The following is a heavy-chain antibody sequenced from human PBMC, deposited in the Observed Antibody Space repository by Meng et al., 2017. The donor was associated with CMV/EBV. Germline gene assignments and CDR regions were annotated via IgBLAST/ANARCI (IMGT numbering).Heavy chain of an antibody. CDR1: GGTFSSYT. D-gene: IGHD1-26*01. V-gene: IGHV1-69*02. CDR3: ARMGGIDY. J-gene: IGHJ4*02. Sequence: SVKVSCKASGGTFSSYTISWVRQALGQGLEWMGRIIPILGIANYAQKFQGRVTITADKSPSTAYMELSSLRSEDTAVYYCARMGGIDYWGQGTLVTVSS. CDR2: IIPILGIA.